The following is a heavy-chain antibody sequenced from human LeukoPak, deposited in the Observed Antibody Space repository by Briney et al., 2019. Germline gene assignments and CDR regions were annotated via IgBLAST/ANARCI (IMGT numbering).Heavy chain of an antibody. D-gene: IGHD1-26*01. CDR2: IIPILGIA. CDR3: ARDFDSGSYYY. CDR1: GGTFSSYT. V-gene: IGHV1-69*04. J-gene: IGHJ4*02. Sequence: SVKVSCKASGGTFSSYTISWVRQAPGQGLEWMGRIIPILGIANYAQKFQGRVTITADKSTSTAYMELSSLRSEDPAVYYCARDFDSGSYYYWGQGTLVTVSS.